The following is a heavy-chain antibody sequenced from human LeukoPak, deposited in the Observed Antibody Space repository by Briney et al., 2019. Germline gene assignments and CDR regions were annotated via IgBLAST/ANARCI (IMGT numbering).Heavy chain of an antibody. Sequence: PGRSLRLSCAGSGFTFSSYAMHWVRQAPGKGLEWVAVISYDGSNKYYADSVKGRFTISRDNSKNTLYLQMNSLRAEDTAVYYCARVWGDSSGWYYFDYWGQGTLVTVSS. D-gene: IGHD6-19*01. V-gene: IGHV3-30*04. CDR1: GFTFSSYA. J-gene: IGHJ4*02. CDR2: ISYDGSNK. CDR3: ARVWGDSSGWYYFDY.